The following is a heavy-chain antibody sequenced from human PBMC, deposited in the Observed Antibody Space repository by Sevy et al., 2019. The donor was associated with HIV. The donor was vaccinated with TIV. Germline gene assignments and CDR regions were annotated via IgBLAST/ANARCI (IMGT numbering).Heavy chain of an antibody. D-gene: IGHD4-4*01. Sequence: QLGGSLRLSCTASGFSFRSYWMTWVRQAPGMGLEWVANIKLDGDEKYYVESLKGRFTISRDNVKNSLYLQMNNLRAEDTAVYYCARDSKGGLDVWGQGTTVTVSS. V-gene: IGHV3-7*01. CDR1: GFSFRSYW. J-gene: IGHJ6*02. CDR3: ARDSKGGLDV. CDR2: IKLDGDEK.